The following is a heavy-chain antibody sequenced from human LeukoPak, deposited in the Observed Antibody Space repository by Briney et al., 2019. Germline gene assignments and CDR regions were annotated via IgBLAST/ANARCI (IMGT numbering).Heavy chain of an antibody. J-gene: IGHJ4*02. CDR3: AKDRDSGSYRGTFDY. D-gene: IGHD1-26*01. CDR1: GFTFSSYG. Sequence: GGSLRLSCAASGFTFSSYGMLWVRQAPGKGLEWVAVISYDGSNKYYADSVKGRFTISRDNSKNMLYLQMNSLRAEDTAVYYCAKDRDSGSYRGTFDYWGQGTLVTVSS. V-gene: IGHV3-30*18. CDR2: ISYDGSNK.